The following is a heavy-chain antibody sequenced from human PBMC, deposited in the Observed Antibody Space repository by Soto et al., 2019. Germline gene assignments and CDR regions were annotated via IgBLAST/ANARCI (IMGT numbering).Heavy chain of an antibody. D-gene: IGHD4-17*01. CDR1: GGSISSYY. CDR2: IYYSGST. Sequence: KTSETLSLTCTVSGGSISSYYWSWIRQPPGKGLEWIGYIYYSGSTNYNPSLKSRVTISVDTSKNQFSLKLSSVTAADTAVYYCARDVYGDPYYFDYWGQGTLVTVSS. J-gene: IGHJ4*02. V-gene: IGHV4-59*01. CDR3: ARDVYGDPYYFDY.